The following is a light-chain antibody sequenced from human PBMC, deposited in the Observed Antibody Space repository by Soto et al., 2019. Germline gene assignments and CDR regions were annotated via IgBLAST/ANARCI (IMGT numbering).Light chain of an antibody. J-gene: IGKJ3*01. CDR1: QSISTY. Sequence: ETVLTQSPATLSLSPGERATLSCGASQSISTYLAWYQHKPGQSPKLLIYDASNRATGIPARFSGDGSGTDFTLTISSLEPEDFAIYYCQQRINWPPTFGPGTKVDIK. CDR2: DAS. V-gene: IGKV3-11*01. CDR3: QQRINWPPT.